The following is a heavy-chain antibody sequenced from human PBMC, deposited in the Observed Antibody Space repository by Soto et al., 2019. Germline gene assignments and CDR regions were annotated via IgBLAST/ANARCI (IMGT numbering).Heavy chain of an antibody. J-gene: IGHJ4*02. D-gene: IGHD4-17*01. V-gene: IGHV4-34*01. CDR3: ARGGYGGNTPLYYFDY. CDR1: GGSFSGYY. CDR2: INHSGST. Sequence: QVQLQQWGAGLLKPSETLSHTCAVYGGSFSGYYWSWIRQPPGKGLEWIGEINHSGSTNYNPSLKSRVTISVDTSKNQFSLKLSSVTAADTAVYYCARGGYGGNTPLYYFDYWGQGTLVTVSS.